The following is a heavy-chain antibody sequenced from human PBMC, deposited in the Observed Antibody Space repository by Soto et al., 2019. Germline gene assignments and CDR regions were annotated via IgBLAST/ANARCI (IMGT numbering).Heavy chain of an antibody. CDR1: GYTFTSYG. D-gene: IGHD3-22*01. Sequence: QVQLVQSGAEVKKPGASVKVSCKASGYTFTSYGISWVRQAPGQGLEWMGWISAYNGNTNYAQKLQGRVTMTTDTSTSTAYMELRSLRSDDTTVYYCARNSEIVVARDNWFDPWGQGTLVTVSS. CDR2: ISAYNGNT. V-gene: IGHV1-18*04. J-gene: IGHJ5*02. CDR3: ARNSEIVVARDNWFDP.